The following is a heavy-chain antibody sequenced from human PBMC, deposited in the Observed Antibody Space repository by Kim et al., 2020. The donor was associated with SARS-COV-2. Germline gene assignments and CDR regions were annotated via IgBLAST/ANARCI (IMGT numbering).Heavy chain of an antibody. CDR1: GFTFSSYA. V-gene: IGHV3-23*01. D-gene: IGHD3-10*01. Sequence: GGSLRLSCAASGFTFSSYAMSWVRQAPGKGLEWVSAISGSGGSTYYADSVKGRFTISRDNSKNTLYLQMNSLRAEDTAVYYCAKDYYGSESYYYYGMDVWGQRTTVTVSS. CDR3: AKDYYGSESYYYYGMDV. J-gene: IGHJ6*02. CDR2: ISGSGGST.